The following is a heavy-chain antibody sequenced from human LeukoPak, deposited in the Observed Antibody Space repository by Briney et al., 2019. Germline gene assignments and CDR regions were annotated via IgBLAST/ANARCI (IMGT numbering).Heavy chain of an antibody. V-gene: IGHV4-34*01. CDR3: ASPRRSRYPSYYYYMDV. CDR2: INHSGST. J-gene: IGHJ6*03. D-gene: IGHD1-14*01. Sequence: PSETLSLTCAVYGGSFSGYYWSWIRQPPGKGLEWIGEINHSGSTNYNPSLKSRVTISVDTSKNQFSLKLSSVTAAGTAVYYCASPRRSRYPSYYYYMDVWGKGTTVTVSS. CDR1: GGSFSGYY.